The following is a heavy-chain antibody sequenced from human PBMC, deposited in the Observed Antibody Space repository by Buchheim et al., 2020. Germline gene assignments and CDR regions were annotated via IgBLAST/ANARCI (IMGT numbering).Heavy chain of an antibody. V-gene: IGHV1-8*01. J-gene: IGHJ6*02. CDR2: MNPNSGNT. CDR3: ARALAYCGGDCYDYYYYGMDV. CDR1: GYTFTSYD. Sequence: QVQLVQSGAEVKKPGASVKVSCKASGYTFTSYDINWVRQATGQGLEWMGWMNPNSGNTGYAQKFQGRVTMTRNTSISPAYMELSSLRSDDTAVYYCARALAYCGGDCYDYYYYGMDVWGQGTT. D-gene: IGHD2-21*02.